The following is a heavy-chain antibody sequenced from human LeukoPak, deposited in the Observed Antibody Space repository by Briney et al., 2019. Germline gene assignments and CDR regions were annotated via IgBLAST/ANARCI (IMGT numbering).Heavy chain of an antibody. D-gene: IGHD3-10*01. CDR1: GFTFSSYW. CDR2: IDRDGSRI. V-gene: IGHV3-74*01. J-gene: IGHJ3*02. CDR3: VAGAFDI. Sequence: GGSLRLSCAVSGFTFSSYWMHWVRQAPGKGLVWVSRIDRDGSRINYADSVKGRFTISRDNSKNTLYLQMNSLRAEDTAVYYCVAGAFDIWGQGTMVTVSS.